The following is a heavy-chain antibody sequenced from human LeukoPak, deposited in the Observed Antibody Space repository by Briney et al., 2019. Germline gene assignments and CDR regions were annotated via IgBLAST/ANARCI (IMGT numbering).Heavy chain of an antibody. V-gene: IGHV4-34*01. J-gene: IGHJ4*02. CDR2: INHSGST. Sequence: PSETLSLTCAVYGGSFSGYYWSWIRQPPGKGLEWIGEINHSGSTNYNPSLKSRVTISVETSKNQFSLKLSSVTAADTAVYYCARGQRLVRGVDYWGQGTLVTVSS. CDR1: GGSFSGYY. CDR3: ARGQRLVRGVDY. D-gene: IGHD3-10*01.